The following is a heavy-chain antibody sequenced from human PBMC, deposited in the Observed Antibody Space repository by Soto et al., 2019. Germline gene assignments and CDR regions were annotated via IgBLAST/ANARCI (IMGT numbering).Heavy chain of an antibody. CDR1: GFTFSHYG. J-gene: IGHJ4*02. CDR3: ARYSGKYQGPVDY. CDR2: ISYDGSNK. Sequence: QVQLVESGGGVVQPGRSLRLSCAASGFTFSHYGIHWVRQAPGKGLERLAVISYDGSNKHYADSVKGRFTVSRDNSQNPLYLQMNSLRAEDTAVYFCARYSGKYQGPVDYWGQGTLVTVSS. D-gene: IGHD1-26*01. V-gene: IGHV3-30*03.